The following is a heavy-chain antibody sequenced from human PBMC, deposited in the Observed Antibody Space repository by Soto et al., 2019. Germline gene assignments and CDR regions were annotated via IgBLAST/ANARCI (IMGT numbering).Heavy chain of an antibody. CDR2: NYYGGST. J-gene: IGHJ4*02. V-gene: IGHV4-30-4*01. D-gene: IGHD4-17*01. CDR1: GGSITSGDYY. CDR3: ASGSTVINTLDF. Sequence: SETLSLTCTVSGGSITSGDYYWSWIRQPPGKGLEWVGYNYYGGSTYYNPSLESRITISLDTAKNQFSLELTSVTAADTAVYYCASGSTVINTLDFWGQGTLVTVSS.